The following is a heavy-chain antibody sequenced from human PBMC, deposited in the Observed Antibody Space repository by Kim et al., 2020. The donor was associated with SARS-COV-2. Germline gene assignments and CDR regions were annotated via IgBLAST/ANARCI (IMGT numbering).Heavy chain of an antibody. CDR1: GFTFSSYG. CDR3: ARGGRAARRLGDYFDY. D-gene: IGHD6-6*01. V-gene: IGHV3-33*01. CDR2: IWYDGSNK. Sequence: GGSLRLSCAASGFTFSSYGMHWVRQAPGKGLEWVAVIWYDGSNKYYADSVKGRFTISRDNSKNTLYLQMNSLRAEDTAVYYCARGGRAARRLGDYFDYWGQGTLVTVSS. J-gene: IGHJ4*02.